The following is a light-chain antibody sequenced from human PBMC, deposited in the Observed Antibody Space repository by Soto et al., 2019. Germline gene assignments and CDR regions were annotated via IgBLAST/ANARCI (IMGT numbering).Light chain of an antibody. CDR3: QQYNNWPPLT. V-gene: IGKV3-15*01. CDR2: GAS. CDR1: QSISSN. J-gene: IGKJ4*01. Sequence: EIVMTQSPATLSVSPGERVTLSCRASQSISSNLAWYQQKPGQAPRLLIYGASNRATGIPVRFSGSGSGTEFTLTISSLQSEDFAAYYCQQYNNWPPLTFGGGTKVEIK.